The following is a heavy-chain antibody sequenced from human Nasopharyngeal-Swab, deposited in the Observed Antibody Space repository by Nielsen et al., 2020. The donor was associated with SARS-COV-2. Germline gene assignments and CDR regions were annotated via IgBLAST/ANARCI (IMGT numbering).Heavy chain of an antibody. Sequence: GGSLRLSCAASGFGFSAFAMSWVRQAPGKGLEWVSAAGGNDGSTFYAESVRGRFTISRDNSKNTLYLQMNSLRAEDTALYYCAKKYGTRGWYVGLDYWGQGTQVTVSS. J-gene: IGHJ4*02. D-gene: IGHD6-19*01. CDR3: AKKYGTRGWYVGLDY. CDR2: AGGNDGST. CDR1: GFGFSAFA. V-gene: IGHV3-23*01.